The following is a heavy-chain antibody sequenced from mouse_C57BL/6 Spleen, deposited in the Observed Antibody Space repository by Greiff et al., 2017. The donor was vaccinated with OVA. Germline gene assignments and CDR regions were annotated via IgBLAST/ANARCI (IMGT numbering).Heavy chain of an antibody. J-gene: IGHJ1*03. D-gene: IGHD1-1*01. CDR2: IWSGGSP. Sequence: QVQLKESGPGLVQPSQSLSITCTVSGFSLTSYGVHWVRQSPGKGLEWLGVIWSGGSPDYNAAFISRLSISKDNSKSQVFFKMNSLQADDTAIYYCASIITTVVRYFDVWGTGTTVTVSS. V-gene: IGHV2-2*01. CDR3: ASIITTVVRYFDV. CDR1: GFSLTSYG.